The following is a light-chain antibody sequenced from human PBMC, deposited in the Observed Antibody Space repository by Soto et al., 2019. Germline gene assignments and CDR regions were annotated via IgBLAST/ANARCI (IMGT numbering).Light chain of an antibody. J-gene: IGKJ1*01. V-gene: IGKV1-5*01. Sequence: DIQMTQSPSTLSASVGDRVTITCRASQSISSWLAWYQQKPGKAPKLLIYDASSLESGVPSRFSGSGSGTEFTLTISSLQPDDFATYYCQQYNRWTFGQGTKVEI. CDR2: DAS. CDR3: QQYNRWT. CDR1: QSISSW.